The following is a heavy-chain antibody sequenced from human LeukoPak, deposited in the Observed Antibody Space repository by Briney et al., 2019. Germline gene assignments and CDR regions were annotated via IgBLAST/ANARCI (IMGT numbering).Heavy chain of an antibody. CDR3: AREYCSGGSCYSVAFDI. Sequence: SETLSLTCTVSGGSISSYYWCWIRQPPGNGPDWIGYISHSGRTHYNPYLKSRVTISVDTSKNQFSLKLSSVTAADTAVYYCAREYCSGGSCYSVAFDIWGQGTMVTVSS. J-gene: IGHJ3*02. V-gene: IGHV4-59*01. D-gene: IGHD2-15*01. CDR2: ISHSGRT. CDR1: GGSISSYY.